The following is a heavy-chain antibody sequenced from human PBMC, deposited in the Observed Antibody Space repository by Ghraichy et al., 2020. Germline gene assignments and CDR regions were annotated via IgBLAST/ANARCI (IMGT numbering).Heavy chain of an antibody. V-gene: IGHV3-74*01. CDR1: GFSFTDYC. Sequence: ETLSLTCAASGFSFTDYCMHWVRQTPGRGLEWVSHLNIDGTTVNYADSVKGRFTISRDNAKNTMYLQMISLTVEDTAVYYCVRSYKDGLRHFDYWGQGTLVTVYS. CDR3: VRSYKDGLRHFDY. J-gene: IGHJ4*02. D-gene: IGHD1-14*01. CDR2: LNIDGTTV.